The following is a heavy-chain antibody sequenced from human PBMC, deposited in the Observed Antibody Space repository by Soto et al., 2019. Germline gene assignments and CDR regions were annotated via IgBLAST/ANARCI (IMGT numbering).Heavy chain of an antibody. D-gene: IGHD6-13*01. Sequence: PSETLSLTCTVSGGSISSSSFYWGWIRQPPGKGLEWVGTIYYNGATYYNPSLKSRVSMSVDTSKNQFSLKLTSVTAADTAVYYCAREGRGSSSYGGNYWGQGTLVTVSS. V-gene: IGHV4-39*02. CDR1: GGSISSSSFY. J-gene: IGHJ4*02. CDR3: AREGRGSSSYGGNY. CDR2: IYYNGAT.